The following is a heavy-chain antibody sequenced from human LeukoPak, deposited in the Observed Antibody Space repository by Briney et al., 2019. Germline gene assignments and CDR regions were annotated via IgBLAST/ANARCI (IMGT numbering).Heavy chain of an antibody. V-gene: IGHV4-34*01. CDR2: INHSGST. J-gene: IGHJ6*03. CDR3: ARWAELAGYSNRLSYYYMDV. Sequence: PSETLSLTCAVYGGSFSGYYWSWIRQPPGKGLEGIGEINHSGSTNYNPSLKSRVTISVDTSKNQFSLKLSSVTAADTAVYYCARWAELAGYSNRLSYYYMDVWGKGTTVTVSS. CDR1: GGSFSGYY. D-gene: IGHD4-11*01.